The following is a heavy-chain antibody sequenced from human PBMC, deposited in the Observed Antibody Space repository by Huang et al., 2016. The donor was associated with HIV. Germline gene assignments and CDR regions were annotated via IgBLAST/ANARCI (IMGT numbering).Heavy chain of an antibody. V-gene: IGHV3-7*01. CDR2: IKQDGREK. J-gene: IGHJ6*02. CDR3: ARGGIYYDVLTGRHYYYNGLDV. D-gene: IGHD3-9*01. Sequence: EVHLVESGGDLVQPGGSLRLSCVASGFNFSAYWMSWVRQAPGKGMEWVANIKQDGREKNYVDAVKGRLTISRDNAKNSVYLQLTSLRAEDTAVYYCARGGIYYDVLTGRHYYYNGLDVWGQGTTVTVSS. CDR1: GFNFSAYW.